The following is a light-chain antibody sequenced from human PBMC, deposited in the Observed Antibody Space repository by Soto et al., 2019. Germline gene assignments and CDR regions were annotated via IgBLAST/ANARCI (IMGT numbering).Light chain of an antibody. CDR2: EGN. Sequence: QSVLTQPASVSGSPGQSITITCTRTSSDVGSYDHVSWYQQHPGKAPKLMIIEGNKRPSGVSNRFSGSKSGNTASLTISGIQADDEADYYCCSYAGSSNWVFGGGTKLTVL. CDR3: CSYAGSSNWV. V-gene: IGLV2-23*01. J-gene: IGLJ3*02. CDR1: SSDVGSYDH.